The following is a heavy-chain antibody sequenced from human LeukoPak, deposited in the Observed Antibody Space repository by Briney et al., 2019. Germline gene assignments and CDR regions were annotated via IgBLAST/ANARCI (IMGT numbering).Heavy chain of an antibody. CDR3: AKREGYCSSSTCHGNWYFDR. V-gene: IGHV3-9*01. CDR2: ISWNSGSI. J-gene: IGHJ2*01. D-gene: IGHD2-2*01. CDR1: GFTFDDYA. Sequence: GGSLRLSCAASGFTFDDYAMHWVRQAPGKGLEWVSGISWNSGSIGYADSVKGRFTISRDNAKNTLYLQMNSLRAEDTALYYCAKREGYCSSSTCHGNWYFDRWGRGTLVTVSS.